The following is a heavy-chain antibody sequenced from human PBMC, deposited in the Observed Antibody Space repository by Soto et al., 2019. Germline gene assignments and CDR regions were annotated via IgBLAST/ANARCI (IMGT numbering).Heavy chain of an antibody. J-gene: IGHJ4*02. CDR2: INPSGDIT. D-gene: IGHD4-17*01. Sequence: EEQLLESGGGLVQPGGSLRLSCAASGLTFSRYAMSWVRQAPGKGLEWVSIINPSGDITYYGDSVKGRFTISRDNSKNTLSLQMNRLRADDTVVYYWAKSLRPSASTTYYFGYRGQGTLVTVSS. V-gene: IGHV3-23*01. CDR3: AKSLRPSASTTYYFGY. CDR1: GLTFSRYA.